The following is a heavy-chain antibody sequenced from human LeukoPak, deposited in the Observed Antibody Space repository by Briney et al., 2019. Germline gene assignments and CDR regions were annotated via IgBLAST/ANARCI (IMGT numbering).Heavy chain of an antibody. CDR2: IVHSGNT. D-gene: IGHD6-13*01. Sequence: SETLSLTCALYGGSFSGYYWSWIRQPPGKGLEWIGEIVHSGNTKYNPSLKSRVTILVDTSKNQFSLNLASVTAADTAVYYCARFGSSTWYKGAFDIWGQGTMVTVSS. J-gene: IGHJ3*02. CDR3: ARFGSSTWYKGAFDI. CDR1: GGSFSGYY. V-gene: IGHV4-34*12.